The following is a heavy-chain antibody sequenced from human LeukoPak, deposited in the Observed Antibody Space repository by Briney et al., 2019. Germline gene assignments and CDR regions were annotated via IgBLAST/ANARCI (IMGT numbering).Heavy chain of an antibody. CDR1: GYTFTSYY. CDR3: ARSGYCSSTSCYDRDYYYYGMDV. Sequence: GASVKVSCKASGYTFTSYYMHWVRQAPGQGLEWIGIINPSGGSTSYAQKFQGRVTMTRDTSTSTVYMELSSLRSEDTAVYYCARSGYCSSTSCYDRDYYYYGMDVWGQGTTVTVSS. D-gene: IGHD2-2*01. CDR2: INPSGGST. V-gene: IGHV1-46*01. J-gene: IGHJ6*02.